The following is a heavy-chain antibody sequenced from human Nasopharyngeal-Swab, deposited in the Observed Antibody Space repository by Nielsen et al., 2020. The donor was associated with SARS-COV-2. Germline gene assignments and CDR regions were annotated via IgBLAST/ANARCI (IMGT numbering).Heavy chain of an antibody. J-gene: IGHJ5*02. CDR2: ISVYNDKT. CDR1: GFSFTSYG. V-gene: IGHV1-18*01. Sequence: ASVKVSCKTSGFSFTSYGIAWVRQAPGQGPEWVGWISVYNDKTTYAQKFQDRVTMTRDPSTSTVYLDLSSLKSEDTAVYFCAREPGGIVAPGRHFDPWGQGTLVTVSS. D-gene: IGHD6-13*01. CDR3: AREPGGIVAPGRHFDP.